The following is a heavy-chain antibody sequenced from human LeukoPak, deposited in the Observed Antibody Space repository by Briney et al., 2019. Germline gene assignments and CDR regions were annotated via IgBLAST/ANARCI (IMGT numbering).Heavy chain of an antibody. CDR3: ARDRHGDYASDY. V-gene: IGHV3-48*02. D-gene: IGHD4-17*01. CDR1: GFTFSSYS. CDR2: ISSSSTI. J-gene: IGHJ4*02. Sequence: GGSLRLSCAASGFTFSSYSMNWVRQAPGKGLEWVPYISSSSTIYYADSVKGRFTISRDSAKNSLYLQMSSLRDEDTAVYYCARDRHGDYASDYWGQGTLVTVSS.